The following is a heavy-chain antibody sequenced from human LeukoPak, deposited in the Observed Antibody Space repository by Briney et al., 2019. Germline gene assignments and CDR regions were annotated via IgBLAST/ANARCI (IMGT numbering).Heavy chain of an antibody. Sequence: SETLSLTCTVSGGSISSSRYHWGWIRQPPGKGLEWIGSIYYSGTTSYNPSPKSRVTISVDTSKNQFSLKVSSVTAADTAVYYCATTYSYTSGGYDYWGQGTLVTVSS. D-gene: IGHD5-18*01. CDR3: ATTYSYTSGGYDY. CDR1: GGSISSSRYH. J-gene: IGHJ4*02. CDR2: IYYSGTT. V-gene: IGHV4-39*01.